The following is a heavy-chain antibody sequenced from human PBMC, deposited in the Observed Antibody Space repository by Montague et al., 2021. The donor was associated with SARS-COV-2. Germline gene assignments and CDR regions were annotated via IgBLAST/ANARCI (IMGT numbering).Heavy chain of an antibody. J-gene: IGHJ5*02. V-gene: IGHV4-34*01. Sequence: SETLSLTCAVYGGSFSGYYWNWIRQPPGKGLQWIGDINHRGSTNYHPSLKSRVTISVDTSKNQFSLKLRSATAADTAVYYCAGGDATLWFDPWGQGTLVTVSS. CDR3: AGGDATLWFDP. CDR1: GGSFSGYY. CDR2: INHRGST.